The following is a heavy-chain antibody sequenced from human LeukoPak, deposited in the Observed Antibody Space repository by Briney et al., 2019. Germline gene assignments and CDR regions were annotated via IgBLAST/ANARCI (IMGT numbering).Heavy chain of an antibody. CDR1: GFTFSSYS. Sequence: GGSLRLSCAASGFTFSSYSMNWVRQAPGKGLEWVSSISSSSSYIYYADSVKGRFTISRDNAKNSLYLQMNSLRAEDTAVYYCARATPVGTYYDFWSGNYYYYYMDVWGKGTTVTVSS. V-gene: IGHV3-21*01. D-gene: IGHD3-3*01. CDR3: ARATPVGTYYDFWSGNYYYYYMDV. J-gene: IGHJ6*03. CDR2: ISSSSSYI.